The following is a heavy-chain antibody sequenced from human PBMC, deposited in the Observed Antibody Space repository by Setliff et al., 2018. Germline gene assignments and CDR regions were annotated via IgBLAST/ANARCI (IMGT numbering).Heavy chain of an antibody. Sequence: ASVKVSCKASGYSFTSYDINWVRLAAGQGLEWMGWINPNNGKTNYAQKIQGRVTMTTDTSTSTAYMDLRSLRSDDTATYYCARDGVAGLPVDWGQGTLVTVSS. CDR3: ARDGVAGLPVD. V-gene: IGHV1-18*01. J-gene: IGHJ4*02. CDR2: INPNNGKT. CDR1: GYSFTSYD. D-gene: IGHD6-19*01.